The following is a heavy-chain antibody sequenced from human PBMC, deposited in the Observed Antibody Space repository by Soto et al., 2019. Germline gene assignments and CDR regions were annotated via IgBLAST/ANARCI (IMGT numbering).Heavy chain of an antibody. CDR1: GGSISSGGYY. V-gene: IGHV4-31*03. D-gene: IGHD4-17*01. CDR2: IYYSGST. Sequence: SETLSLTCTVSGGSISSGGYYWSWIRQHPGKGLEWIGYIYYSGSTYYNPSLKSRVTISVDTPKNQFSLKLSSVTAADTAVYYCARQRRIPTLSYYYAMDVWDQGTTVTVSS. CDR3: ARQRRIPTLSYYYAMDV. J-gene: IGHJ6*02.